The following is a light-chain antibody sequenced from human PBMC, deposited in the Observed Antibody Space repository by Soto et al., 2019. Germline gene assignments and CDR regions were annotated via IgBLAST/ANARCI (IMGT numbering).Light chain of an antibody. Sequence: EIELTQSPGTLSLSPGERATLSCKASHSVTSRYLAWYQQKPGQAPRLLIYGASSRATGIPDRFSGSGSGTDFTLTISRLEPEDFAVYFCQQYNNSPEYTFGQGTKLEIK. V-gene: IGKV3-20*01. CDR1: HSVTSRY. J-gene: IGKJ2*01. CDR2: GAS. CDR3: QQYNNSPEYT.